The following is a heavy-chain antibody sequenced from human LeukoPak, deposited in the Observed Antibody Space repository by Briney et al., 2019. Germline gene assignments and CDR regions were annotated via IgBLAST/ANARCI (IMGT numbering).Heavy chain of an antibody. Sequence: SQTLSLTCTVSGGSISSDDYYWSWTRQAPGKGLEYIGYIYYTGDTHYNPSLKSRVTISLDTSKNQFSLRLNSVTAADTAVYYCARDFADTHTVTADVYYMDVWGKGTTVTVSS. CDR2: IYYTGDT. V-gene: IGHV4-30-4*01. CDR1: GGSISSDDYY. J-gene: IGHJ6*03. D-gene: IGHD5-18*01. CDR3: ARDFADTHTVTADVYYMDV.